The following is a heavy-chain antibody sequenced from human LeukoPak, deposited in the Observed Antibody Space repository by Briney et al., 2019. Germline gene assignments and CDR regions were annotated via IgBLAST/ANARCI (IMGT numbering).Heavy chain of an antibody. V-gene: IGHV3-23*01. CDR3: AKDRSIGTYYTFDH. D-gene: IGHD1-26*01. CDR2: ISASAAMT. CDR1: GFTFNNYV. J-gene: IGHJ4*02. Sequence: HPGGSLRLSCAASGFTFNNYVMTWVRQAPGKGLEWVSSISASAAMTYYADSVRGRFTVSRDNSNNTLYLQMSSPTAADTAVYYCAKDRSIGTYYTFDHWGQGTLVTVSS.